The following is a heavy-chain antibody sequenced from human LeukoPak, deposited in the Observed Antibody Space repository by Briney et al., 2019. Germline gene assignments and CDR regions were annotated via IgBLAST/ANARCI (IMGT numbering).Heavy chain of an antibody. CDR3: ARHPRGIGSGWYFGAFDI. Sequence: SETLSLTCTVSGGSISSSSYYWGWIRQPPGKGLEWIGSIYYSGRTYYNPSLKSRVSISVDTSKNQFSLKLSSVTAADTAVYYCARHPRGIGSGWYFGAFDIWGQGTMVTVSS. CDR1: GGSISSSSYY. D-gene: IGHD6-19*01. J-gene: IGHJ3*02. CDR2: IYYSGRT. V-gene: IGHV4-39*01.